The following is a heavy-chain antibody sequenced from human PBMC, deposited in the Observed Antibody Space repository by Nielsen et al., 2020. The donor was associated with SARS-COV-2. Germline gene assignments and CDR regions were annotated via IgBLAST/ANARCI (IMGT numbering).Heavy chain of an antibody. J-gene: IGHJ4*02. CDR2: ISSSSSYT. D-gene: IGHD3-9*01. CDR1: GSIFSSSW. Sequence: GESLKISCAASGSIFSSSWMVWIRQAPGKGLEWVSYISSSSSYTNYADSVKGRFTISRDNAKNSLHLQMTSLRAEDSAVCYCARGRNFDWSLSDYWGQGTLATVSS. V-gene: IGHV3-11*03. CDR3: ARGRNFDWSLSDY.